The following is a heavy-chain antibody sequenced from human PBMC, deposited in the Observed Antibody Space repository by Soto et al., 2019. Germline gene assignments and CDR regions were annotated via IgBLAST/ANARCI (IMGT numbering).Heavy chain of an antibody. CDR3: ARVGCSSTSCYVRWFDP. V-gene: IGHV4-34*01. J-gene: IGHJ5*02. Sequence: PSXTLSLTCAVYGGSLSGYYWSWIRQPPVKGLEWIGEINHSGSTNYNPSLKSRVTISVDTSKNQFSLKLSSVTAADTAVYYCARVGCSSTSCYVRWFDPWGQGTLVTVSS. CDR1: GGSLSGYY. D-gene: IGHD2-2*01. CDR2: INHSGST.